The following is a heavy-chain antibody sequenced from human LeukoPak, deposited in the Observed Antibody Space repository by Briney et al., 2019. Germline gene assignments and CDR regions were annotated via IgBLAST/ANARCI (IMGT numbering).Heavy chain of an antibody. D-gene: IGHD6-6*01. Sequence: PGGSLRLSCAASGFTFSNAWMSWVRQAPGKGLEWVAGISANGGSTSYADSVKGRFNISRDNSKKTVDLQMNNLRAEDTAVYYCAKLLTGRPSGYMDVWGKGTTVSVSS. CDR1: GFTFSNAW. V-gene: IGHV3-23*01. CDR2: ISANGGST. CDR3: AKLLTGRPSGYMDV. J-gene: IGHJ6*03.